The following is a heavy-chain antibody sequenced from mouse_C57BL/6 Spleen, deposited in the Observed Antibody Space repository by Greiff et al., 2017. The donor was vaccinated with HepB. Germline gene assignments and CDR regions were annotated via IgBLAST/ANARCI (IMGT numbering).Heavy chain of an antibody. V-gene: IGHV5-6*02. CDR1: GFTFSSYG. D-gene: IGHD1-1*01. CDR2: ISSGGSYT. CDR3: ARQGGSSRYFDV. Sequence: EVMLVESGGDLVKPGGSLKLSCAASGFTFSSYGMSWVRQTPDKRLEWVATISSGGSYTYYPDSVKGRVTISRDNAKNTLYLQMSSLKSEDTAMYYGARQGGSSRYFDVWGTGTTVTVSS. J-gene: IGHJ1*03.